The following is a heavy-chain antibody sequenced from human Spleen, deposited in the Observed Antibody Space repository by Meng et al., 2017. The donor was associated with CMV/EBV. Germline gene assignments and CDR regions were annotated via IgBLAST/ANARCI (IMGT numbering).Heavy chain of an antibody. CDR2: IGTAGDT. V-gene: IGHV3-13*01. Sequence: GGSLRLSCAASGFTFGSHSMNWVRQATGKGLEWVSAIGTAGDTYYPASVKGRFTISRENAKNSLYLQMNSLRAGDTAVYYCAKGHSVPAAILRGYYYYGVDVWGQGTTVTVSS. CDR1: GFTFGSHS. CDR3: AKGHSVPAAILRGYYYYGVDV. J-gene: IGHJ6*02. D-gene: IGHD2-2*01.